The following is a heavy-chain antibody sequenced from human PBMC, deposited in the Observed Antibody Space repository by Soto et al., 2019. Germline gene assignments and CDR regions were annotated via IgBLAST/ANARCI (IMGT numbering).Heavy chain of an antibody. CDR2: FSPYNTNS. J-gene: IGHJ6*02. CDR1: GYTFFSYG. Sequence: QVQLVQSGAEVKKPGASVKVSCEASGYTFFSYGISWVRQALGRELEYMGWFSPYNTNSNYAQEFHGRVSMTTNTPTNTAYMELRSLRSDDTAVYYCASDPMVRGVGNGLDVWGQGTTVTVSS. V-gene: IGHV1-18*01. CDR3: ASDPMVRGVGNGLDV. D-gene: IGHD3-10*01.